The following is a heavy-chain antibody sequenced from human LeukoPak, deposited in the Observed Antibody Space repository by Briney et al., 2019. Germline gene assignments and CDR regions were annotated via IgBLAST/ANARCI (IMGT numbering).Heavy chain of an antibody. CDR2: IKTESYGGTT. J-gene: IGHJ4*02. Sequence: GGSLRLSCAASGLTFSNAWMTWVRQAPGKGLERVGRIKTESYGGTTDYAAPVKGRFTISRDDSKNTLYLQMNSLKTEDAAVYYCTTDPYSGSHFDYWGQGTLVTVSS. CDR3: TTDPYSGSHFDY. V-gene: IGHV3-15*01. CDR1: GLTFSNAW. D-gene: IGHD1-26*01.